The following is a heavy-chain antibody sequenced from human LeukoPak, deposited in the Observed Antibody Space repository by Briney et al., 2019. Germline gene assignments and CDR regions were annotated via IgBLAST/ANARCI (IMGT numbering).Heavy chain of an antibody. V-gene: IGHV3-30*18. CDR2: ISYDGSNK. D-gene: IGHD6-13*01. J-gene: IGHJ4*02. Sequence: PGGSLRLSCAASGFTFSSYGMHWVRQAPGKGLEWVAVISYDGSNKYYADSVKGRFTISRDNSKNTLYLQMNSLRAEDTAVYYCAKDDSRLLDYWGQGTLVTVSS. CDR3: AKDDSRLLDY. CDR1: GFTFSSYG.